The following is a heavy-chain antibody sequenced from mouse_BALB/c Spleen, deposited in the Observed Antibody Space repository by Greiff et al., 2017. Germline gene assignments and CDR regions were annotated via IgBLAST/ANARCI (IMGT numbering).Heavy chain of an antibody. D-gene: IGHD1-2*01. CDR2: INPSNGGT. J-gene: IGHJ3*01. V-gene: IGHV1S81*02. CDR3: TRDITTAPWFAY. CDR1: GYTFTSYW. Sequence: QVQLQQPGAELVKPGASVKLSCKASGYTFTSYWLHWVKQRPGQGLEWIGGINPSNGGTNFNEKFKSKATLTVDKSSSTAYMQLSSLTSEDSAVYYCTRDITTAPWFAYWGQGTLVTVSA.